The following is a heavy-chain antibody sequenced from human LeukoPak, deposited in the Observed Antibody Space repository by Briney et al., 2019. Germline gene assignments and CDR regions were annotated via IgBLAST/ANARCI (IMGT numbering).Heavy chain of an antibody. D-gene: IGHD3-9*01. CDR2: IHWNGGLT. V-gene: IGHV3-20*04. J-gene: IGHJ6*02. CDR3: ARVLSREEGRRHAVASVDDQYYYAMVV. CDR1: RFTLEDYC. Sequence: LRLACAVSRFTLEDYCVGSAPRVPGRGEGWVAGIHWNGGLTSYAASVKGRFTVSRDNAQNSLYLQMNSLRVDDTASYYCARVLSREEGRRHAVASVDDQYYYAMVVWGQGTTVTVSS.